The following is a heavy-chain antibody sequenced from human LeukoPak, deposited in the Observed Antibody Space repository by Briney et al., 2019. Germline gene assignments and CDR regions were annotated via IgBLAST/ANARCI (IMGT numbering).Heavy chain of an antibody. J-gene: IGHJ3*02. CDR2: IYYSGST. CDR3: ARYPDYYDSSGYYPLHAFDI. Sequence: SETLSLTCTVSGGSISSYYWSWIRQPPGKGLEWIGYIYYSGSTNYNPSLKSRVTISVDRSKNQFSLKLSSVTAADTAVYYCARYPDYYDSSGYYPLHAFDIWGQGTMVTVSS. CDR1: GGSISSYY. V-gene: IGHV4-59*12. D-gene: IGHD3-22*01.